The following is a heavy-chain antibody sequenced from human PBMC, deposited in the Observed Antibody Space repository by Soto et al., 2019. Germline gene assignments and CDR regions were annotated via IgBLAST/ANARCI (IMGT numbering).Heavy chain of an antibody. Sequence: EVQLVESGGGLIHPGGSLRLSCAASGFNVNSDYMNWVRPTPGTGPEWVASIYSGETTSYADSVRGRFTISSDKSKNTLYSQVSTMRIEDTAVYYCTRDGRGLGIMSLFEYWGQVVLVTFSS. V-gene: IGHV3-53*01. D-gene: IGHD2-21*01. J-gene: IGHJ4*02. CDR2: IYSGETT. CDR3: TRDGRGLGIMSLFEY. CDR1: GFNVNSDY.